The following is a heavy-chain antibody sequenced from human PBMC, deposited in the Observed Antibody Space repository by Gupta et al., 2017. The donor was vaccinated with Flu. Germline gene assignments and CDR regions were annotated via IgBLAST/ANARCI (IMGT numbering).Heavy chain of an antibody. V-gene: IGHV3-23*01. CDR3: ARGGYASSWYFDS. J-gene: IGHJ4*02. D-gene: IGHD6-13*01. CDR2: ISASGVT. CDR1: GFTFVSYA. Sequence: EVQLLKSGGDLIQPGDSLRLSCGASGFTFVSYAMSWLRQAPGKGLEWVSAISASGVTYYADSVEGRFTISRDNSKDTLYLQMGNVRVEDTAVYYCARGGYASSWYFDSWGQGAQVTVSS.